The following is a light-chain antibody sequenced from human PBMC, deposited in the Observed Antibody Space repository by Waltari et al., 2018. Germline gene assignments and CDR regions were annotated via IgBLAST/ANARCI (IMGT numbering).Light chain of an antibody. J-gene: IGKJ4*01. CDR2: AAS. CDR3: QQYYSIALN. Sequence: DIQMTQSPSSLSASVGDRVTITCRASQGISNALAWYQQKPGKAPKLLLYAASRLESGVPSRVSGSGAGTDYTLTISSLQPEDFASYYCQQYYSIALNFGGGTKVEIK. V-gene: IGKV1-NL1*01. CDR1: QGISNA.